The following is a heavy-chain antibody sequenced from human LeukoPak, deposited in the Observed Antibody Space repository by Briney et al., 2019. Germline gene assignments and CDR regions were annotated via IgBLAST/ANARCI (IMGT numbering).Heavy chain of an antibody. CDR3: ARDSSSFPNYFDF. J-gene: IGHJ4*02. CDR1: GFTLSSTY. D-gene: IGHD3-3*02. CDR2: LYSSGTT. V-gene: IGHV3-53*01. Sequence: PGGSLRLSCAASGFTLSSTYMSWVRQAPGQGLEWFSLLYSSGTTFYAESVQGRITISRDNSKNTLYLQMNSLRAEDTAIYYCARDSSSFPNYFDFWGQGTLVTVSS.